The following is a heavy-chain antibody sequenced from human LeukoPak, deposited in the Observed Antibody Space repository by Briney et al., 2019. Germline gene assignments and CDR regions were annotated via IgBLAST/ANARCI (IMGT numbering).Heavy chain of an antibody. CDR3: ARGVDVWGSYRQYYFDY. J-gene: IGHJ4*02. V-gene: IGHV3-23*01. CDR2: ISGSGGST. D-gene: IGHD3-16*02. CDR1: GFTFSNYA. Sequence: GGSLRLSCAASGFTFSNYAISWVRQAPGQGLEWGSTISGSGGSTYYADSVKGGFTISRDNSKNTLYLQMNGLRAEDTAVYYCARGVDVWGSYRQYYFDYWGQGTLVTVSS.